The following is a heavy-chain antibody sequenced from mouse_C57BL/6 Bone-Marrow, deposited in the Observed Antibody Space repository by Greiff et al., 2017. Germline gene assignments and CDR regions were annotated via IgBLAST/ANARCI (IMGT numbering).Heavy chain of an antibody. CDR3: ARNGYLYAMDY. V-gene: IGHV1-52*01. J-gene: IGHJ4*01. D-gene: IGHD1-2*01. CDR2: IDPSDSET. CDR1: GYTFTSYW. Sequence: QVQLQQPGAELVRPGSSVKLSCKASGYTFTSYWMHWVKQRPIQGLEWIGNIDPSDSETHYNPQFKDKATLTVDKSSSTAYMQLSSLTSEDSAVYYCARNGYLYAMDYWGQGTSVTVSS.